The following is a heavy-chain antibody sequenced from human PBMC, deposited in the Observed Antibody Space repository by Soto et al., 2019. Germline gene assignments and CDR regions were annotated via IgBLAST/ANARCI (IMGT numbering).Heavy chain of an antibody. D-gene: IGHD2-15*01. J-gene: IGHJ6*02. V-gene: IGHV3-30*18. CDR2: ISYDGSNK. Sequence: GGSLRLSCAASGFTFSSYGMHWVRQAPGKGLEWVAVISYDGSNKYYADSVKGRFTISRDNSKNTLYLQMNSLRAEDTAVYYCAKDQFYCSGGSCYSTEPYYYGMDVWGQGTTVTVSS. CDR3: AKDQFYCSGGSCYSTEPYYYGMDV. CDR1: GFTFSSYG.